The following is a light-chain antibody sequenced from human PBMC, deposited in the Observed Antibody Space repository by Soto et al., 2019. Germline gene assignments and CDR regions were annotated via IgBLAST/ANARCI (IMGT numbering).Light chain of an antibody. J-gene: IGLJ1*01. Sequence: QSALTQPASVSGSPGQSITISCTGTSSDVGGYNYVSWYQQHPGKAPKLMIYDVSNRPSGVSNRFSGSKSGNTASLTISGLQAGDEADYYCSSYTSSSTRCVFGTGTKVTVL. CDR3: SSYTSSSTRCV. CDR2: DVS. V-gene: IGLV2-14*01. CDR1: SSDVGGYNY.